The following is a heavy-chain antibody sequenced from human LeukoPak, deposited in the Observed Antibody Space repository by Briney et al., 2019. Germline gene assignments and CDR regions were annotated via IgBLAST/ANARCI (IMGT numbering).Heavy chain of an antibody. Sequence: ASVKVSCKASGYTFTGYYLHWVRQAPGQGLEWLGWINPNSGVANYAQKFQGRVTMTRDTSIGTAYMELRSLRSDDTAVYYCAGAGEYSSSYSWFDPWGQGNLVTVSS. J-gene: IGHJ5*02. D-gene: IGHD6-6*01. CDR1: GYTFTGYY. V-gene: IGHV1-2*02. CDR3: AGAGEYSSSYSWFDP. CDR2: INPNSGVA.